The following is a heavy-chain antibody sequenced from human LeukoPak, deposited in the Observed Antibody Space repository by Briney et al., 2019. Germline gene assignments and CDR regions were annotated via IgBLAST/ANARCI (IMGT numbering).Heavy chain of an antibody. CDR3: AELAVAGTTDVGY. J-gene: IGHJ4*02. CDR2: IYYSGST. V-gene: IGHV4-39*01. CDR1: GGSISSSSYY. D-gene: IGHD6-19*01. Sequence: SGTLSLTCGVSGGSISSSSYYWGWIRQPPGKGLEWIGSIYYSGSTYYNPSPKSRVTISVDTSKNQFSLKLSSVTAADTAVYYCAELAVAGTTDVGYWGQGTLVTVSS.